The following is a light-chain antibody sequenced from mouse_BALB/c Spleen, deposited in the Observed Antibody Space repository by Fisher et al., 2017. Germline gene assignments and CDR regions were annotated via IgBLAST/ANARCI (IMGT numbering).Light chain of an antibody. J-gene: IGKJ2*01. CDR1: SSVSY. Sequence: IVITQTTAIMSASLGEEITLTCSASSSVSYMHWYQQKSGTSPKLLIYSTSNLASGVPSRFSGSGSGTSYSLTISSMEAEDAATYYCQQWSSNPPTFGGGTKLEIK. V-gene: IGKV4-80*01. CDR2: STS. CDR3: QQWSSNPPT.